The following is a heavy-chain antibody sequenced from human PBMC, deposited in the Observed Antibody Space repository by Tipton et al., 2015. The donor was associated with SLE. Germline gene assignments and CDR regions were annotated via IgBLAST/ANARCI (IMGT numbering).Heavy chain of an antibody. V-gene: IGHV3-23*01. Sequence: GSLRLSCEASGFSFSNYAMTWVRQGPGKGLEWVAFISGSGGSTFLADSVKGRFTIARDNSRKTVYLQMNGLRAEDTAIYYCVKSENRVVVPAAKEGYFDYWGQGTLVTVSS. CDR3: VKSENRVVVPAAKEGYFDY. CDR2: ISGSGGST. J-gene: IGHJ4*02. D-gene: IGHD2-2*01. CDR1: GFSFSNYA.